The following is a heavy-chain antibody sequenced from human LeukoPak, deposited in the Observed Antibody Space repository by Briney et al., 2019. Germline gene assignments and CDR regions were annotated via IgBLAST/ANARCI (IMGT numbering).Heavy chain of an antibody. CDR2: ISYDGSNK. CDR3: ARDGRFQLWPAYYYYYYGMDV. D-gene: IGHD5-18*01. CDR1: GSTFSSYA. V-gene: IGHV3-30-3*01. J-gene: IGHJ6*02. Sequence: GGSLRLSCAASGSTFSSYAMHWVRQAPGKGLEWVAVISYDGSNKYYADSVKGRFTISRDNSKNTLYLQMNSLRAEDTAVYYCARDGRFQLWPAYYYYYYGMDVWGQGTTVTVSS.